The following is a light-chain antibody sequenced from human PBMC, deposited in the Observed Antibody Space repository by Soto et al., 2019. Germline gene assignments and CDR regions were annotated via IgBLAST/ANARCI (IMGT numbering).Light chain of an antibody. CDR3: QQYNNWPPWT. Sequence: EIVMTQSPATLSVSPGERATLSCRASQSVSSNLAWYQQNPGQAPRLLIYAASTRATGIPARFSGSGSGTEFTLTISSLQSEDFAVYYCQQYNNWPPWTFGQGTKVDIK. J-gene: IGKJ1*01. V-gene: IGKV3-15*01. CDR1: QSVSSN. CDR2: AAS.